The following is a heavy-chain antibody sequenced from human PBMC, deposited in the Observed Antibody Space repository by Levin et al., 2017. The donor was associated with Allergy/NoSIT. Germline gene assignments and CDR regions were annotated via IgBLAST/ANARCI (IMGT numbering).Heavy chain of an antibody. Sequence: GGSLRLSCSTSGFTFSTSNMNWVRQAPGKGLEWLSYITGSGRTLYYADSVKGRFTISRDNARNSLYLQMNSLRAEDTAVYYCATFGGGYTYSPDYWGQGTLVTVSS. CDR1: GFTFSTSN. CDR3: ATFGGGYTYSPDY. CDR2: ITGSGRTL. V-gene: IGHV3-48*03. D-gene: IGHD5-18*01. J-gene: IGHJ4*02.